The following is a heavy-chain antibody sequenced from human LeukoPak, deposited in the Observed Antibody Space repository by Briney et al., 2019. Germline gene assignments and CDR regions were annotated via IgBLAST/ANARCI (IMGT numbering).Heavy chain of an antibody. CDR3: AKVVQYTASTGTGLDY. V-gene: IGHV3-33*06. CDR2: IWYDGSYN. CDR1: GFTFSNYG. J-gene: IGHJ4*02. D-gene: IGHD6-13*01. Sequence: PGGSLRLSCAASGFTFSNYGMHSVRQAPGKGLDWVAVIWYDGSYNYYADSVKGRFTISRDNSKNTLYLQMNSLRAEDTAVYYCAKVVQYTASTGTGLDYWGQGTLVTVSS.